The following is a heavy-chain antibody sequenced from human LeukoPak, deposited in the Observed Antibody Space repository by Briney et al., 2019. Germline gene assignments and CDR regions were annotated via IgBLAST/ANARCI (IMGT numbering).Heavy chain of an antibody. CDR2: INPNSGGT. V-gene: IGHV1-2*02. J-gene: IGHJ5*02. CDR1: GYTFTSYY. CDR3: ARGEFVVVVTAGWFDP. D-gene: IGHD2-21*02. Sequence: GASVKVSCKASGYTFTSYYMHWVRQAPGQGLEWMGWINPNSGGTNYAQKFQGRVTMTRDTSISTAYMELSRLRSDDTAVYYCARGEFVVVVTAGWFDPWGQGTLVTVSS.